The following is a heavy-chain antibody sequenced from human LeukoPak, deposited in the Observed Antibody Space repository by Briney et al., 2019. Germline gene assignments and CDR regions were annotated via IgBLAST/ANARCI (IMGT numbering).Heavy chain of an antibody. CDR1: GITFSSYW. J-gene: IGHJ4*02. Sequence: GGSLRLSCVGSGITFSSYWMNWVRQALGKGLEWVAIIKQDGSETQYVDSVKGRLTISRDNAQNSLYLQINNLRAEDTAVYYCAGGQGYLIELWGQGTLVTVSS. D-gene: IGHD2-15*01. V-gene: IGHV3-7*01. CDR2: IKQDGSET. CDR3: AGGQGYLIEL.